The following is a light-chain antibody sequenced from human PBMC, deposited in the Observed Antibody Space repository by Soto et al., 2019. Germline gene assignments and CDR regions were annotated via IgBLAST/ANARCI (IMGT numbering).Light chain of an antibody. CDR1: SSDVGDYNY. CDR2: DVS. CDR3: CSFAGSYTFGV. V-gene: IGLV2-11*01. J-gene: IGLJ3*02. Sequence: QSALTQPRSVSGSPRHSVTISCTGTSSDVGDYNYVSWYQQYPGKAPKLGIDDVSKRHSGVPDRFSGSKSGNTASLTISGLQAEDEADYYCCSFAGSYTFGVFGGGTKLTVL.